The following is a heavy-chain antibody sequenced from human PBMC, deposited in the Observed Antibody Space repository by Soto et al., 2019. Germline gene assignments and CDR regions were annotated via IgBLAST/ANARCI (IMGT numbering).Heavy chain of an antibody. D-gene: IGHD3-10*01. CDR3: ASTGYYGSGRYPNWFEP. J-gene: IGHJ5*02. CDR2: IYYSGST. CDR1: VGSISSYY. Sequence: SENLSLTCTFSVGSISSYYWSCIRHPPGKGLEWIGYIYYSGSTNYNPSLKSRVTISVDTSKNQFSLKLSSVTAADTAVYYCASTGYYGSGRYPNWFEPLGQGTLLIVS. V-gene: IGHV4-59*01.